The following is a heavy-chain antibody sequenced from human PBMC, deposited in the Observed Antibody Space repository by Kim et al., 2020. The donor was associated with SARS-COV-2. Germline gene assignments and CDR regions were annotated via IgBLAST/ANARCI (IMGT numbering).Heavy chain of an antibody. D-gene: IGHD5-18*01. CDR3: ARARGYSYGGGWFDP. Sequence: PSLKSRGTISVATSKNQFSLMLGSVTAADTAVYYCARARGYSYGGGWFDPWGQGTLVTVSS. V-gene: IGHV4-34*01. J-gene: IGHJ5*02.